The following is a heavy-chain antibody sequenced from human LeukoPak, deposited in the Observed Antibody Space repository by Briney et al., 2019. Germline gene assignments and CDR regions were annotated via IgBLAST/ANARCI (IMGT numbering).Heavy chain of an antibody. D-gene: IGHD3-22*01. J-gene: IGHJ4*02. CDR1: GFTFSTYW. Sequence: GGSLRLSCAASGFTFSTYWMHWVRQAPGKGLVWVSRINTDGSSTSYADSVKGRFTISRDNAENTLYLQMNSLRTEDTAVYYCARASSSGHFDYWGQGALVTVSS. CDR2: INTDGSST. CDR3: ARASSSGHFDY. V-gene: IGHV3-74*01.